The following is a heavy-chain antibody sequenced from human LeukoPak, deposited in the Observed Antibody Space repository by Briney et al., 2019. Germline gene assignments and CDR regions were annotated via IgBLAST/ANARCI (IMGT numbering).Heavy chain of an antibody. D-gene: IGHD5/OR15-5a*01. CDR3: ARDDGVSKTDKWHFDH. V-gene: IGHV3-48*04. J-gene: IGHJ4*02. CDR1: GFTFSRFN. Sequence: GGSLRLSCAVSGFTFSRFNTNWVRQAPGKGLEWLSYISSSGNSIYYADSVRGRVAISRDNAKNSLYLQMNSLRAEDTAVYYCARDDGVSKTDKWHFDHWGQGILVTVSS. CDR2: ISSSGNSI.